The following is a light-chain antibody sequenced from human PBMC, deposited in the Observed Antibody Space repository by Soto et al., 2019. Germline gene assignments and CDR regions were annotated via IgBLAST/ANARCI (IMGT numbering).Light chain of an antibody. CDR1: QSISAY. Sequence: DIQMTQSPSSLSASVGDRVIITCRASQSISAYVNWYQQKPGKAPNLLISFASTLQSGVPSRFSGSGSGTDYTLTIRTLQPEDFATYYCQQTYTSPVTFGRGTKVDIK. CDR2: FAS. J-gene: IGKJ1*01. CDR3: QQTYTSPVT. V-gene: IGKV1-39*01.